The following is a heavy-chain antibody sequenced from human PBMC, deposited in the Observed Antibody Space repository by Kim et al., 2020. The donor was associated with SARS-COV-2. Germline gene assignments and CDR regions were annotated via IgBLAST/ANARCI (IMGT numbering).Heavy chain of an antibody. CDR3: AKDGGGYLDY. V-gene: IGHV3-30*18. J-gene: IGHJ4*02. CDR2: ISYDGSNK. CDR1: GFTFSSYG. D-gene: IGHD2-15*01. Sequence: GGSLRLSCAASGFTFSSYGMNWVRQAPGKGLEWVAVISYDGSNKYYADSVKGRFTISRDNSKNTLYLQMNSLRAEDTAVYYCAKDGGGYLDYWGQGTLVTVSS.